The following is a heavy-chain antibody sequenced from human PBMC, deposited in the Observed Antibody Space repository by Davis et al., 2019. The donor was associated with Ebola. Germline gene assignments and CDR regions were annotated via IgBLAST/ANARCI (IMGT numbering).Heavy chain of an antibody. D-gene: IGHD1-26*01. V-gene: IGHV4-59*01. CDR3: ARDSGSYFDAFDY. CDR2: LYHGGGT. J-gene: IGHJ4*02. CDR1: GGYISGYY. Sequence: GSLRLSCTVSGGYISGYYWSWIRQPPGKGLEWIGNLYHGGGTNYSPSLKSRRTISVDTSKNQFSLELISVTAADTAVYYCARDSGSYFDAFDYWDQGTLVTVSS.